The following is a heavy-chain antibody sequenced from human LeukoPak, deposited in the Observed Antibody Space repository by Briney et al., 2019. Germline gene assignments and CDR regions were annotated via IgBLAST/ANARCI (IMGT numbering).Heavy chain of an antibody. CDR3: ARDTQYSSSWYGFDY. D-gene: IGHD6-13*01. CDR2: IIPIFGTA. V-gene: IGHV1-69*05. CDR1: GGTFSSYA. Sequence: SVKVSCKASGGTFSSYAISWVRQAPGQGLEWMGGIIPIFGTANCAQKFQGRVTITTDESTSTAYMELSSLRSEDTAVYYCARDTQYSSSWYGFDYWGQGTLVTVSS. J-gene: IGHJ4*02.